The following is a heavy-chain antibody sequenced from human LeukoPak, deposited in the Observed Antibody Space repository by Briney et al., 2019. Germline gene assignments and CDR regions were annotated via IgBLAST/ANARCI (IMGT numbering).Heavy chain of an antibody. D-gene: IGHD2-15*01. V-gene: IGHV3-11*01. CDR2: LSGSGRTI. CDR3: ARYCSGGDCYDDAFDI. J-gene: IGHJ3*02. Sequence: GGSLRLSCAASGFTFSDYYMSWIRQAPGKGLEWISYLSGSGRTIYYADSVKGRFTTSRDNAKNSLYLQMDSLRAEDTAVYYCARYCSGGDCYDDAFDIWGQGTMATVSS. CDR1: GFTFSDYY.